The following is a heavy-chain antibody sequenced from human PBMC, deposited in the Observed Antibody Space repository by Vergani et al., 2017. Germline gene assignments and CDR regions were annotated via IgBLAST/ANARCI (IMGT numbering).Heavy chain of an antibody. CDR2: IDWDDDK. CDR3: ARSINXYESSGYYNYYFDY. D-gene: IGHD3-22*01. CDR1: GFSLSTSGMR. V-gene: IGHV2-70*04. Sequence: QVTLKESGPALVKPTQTLRLTCTFSGFSLSTSGMRVSWIRQPPGKALEWLARIDWDDDKFYSTSLKTRLTISKDTSKNQVVLTMADMDPVDTATYYCARSINXYESSGYYNYYFDYWGQGTLVTVSS. J-gene: IGHJ4*02.